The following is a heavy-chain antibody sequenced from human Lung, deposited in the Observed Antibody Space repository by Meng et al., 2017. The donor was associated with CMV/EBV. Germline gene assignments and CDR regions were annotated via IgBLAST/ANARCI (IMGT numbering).Heavy chain of an antibody. CDR1: GYSFSNYW. CDR3: ARRGMMTTRGYWFDP. D-gene: IGHD4-17*01. V-gene: IGHV5-51*01. J-gene: IGHJ5*02. Sequence: ESXKISXEGSGYSFSNYWIDWVRQMPGKGLEWMGSIYPGDSDTRYSPSFQGQVTISADESIRTAYLQWSTLKASDTAIYYCARRGMMTTRGYWFDPWGQGALVTVSS. CDR2: IYPGDSDT.